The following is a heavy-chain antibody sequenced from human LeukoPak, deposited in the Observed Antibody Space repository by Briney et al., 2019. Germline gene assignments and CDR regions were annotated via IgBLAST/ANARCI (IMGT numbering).Heavy chain of an antibody. V-gene: IGHV1-2*02. Sequence: ASVKVSCKASGYTFTGYYMHWVRQAPGQGLEWMGWINPNSGGTNYAQKFQGRVTMTRDTSISTAYMELSRLRSDDTAVYYCARDAGLGFGELPIDYWGQGTLVTVSS. D-gene: IGHD3-10*01. CDR3: ARDAGLGFGELPIDY. CDR1: GYTFTGYY. J-gene: IGHJ4*02. CDR2: INPNSGGT.